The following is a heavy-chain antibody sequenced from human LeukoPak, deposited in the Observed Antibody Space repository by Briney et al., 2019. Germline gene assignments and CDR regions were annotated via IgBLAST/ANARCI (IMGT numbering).Heavy chain of an antibody. J-gene: IGHJ4*02. Sequence: PGGSLRLSCAASGFTFDDYAMHWVRQAPGRGLEWVSGISWNSGSIGYADSVKGRFTISRDNAKNSLYLQMNSLRAEDMALYYCAKSICSSTSCYLGYWGQGTLVTVSS. D-gene: IGHD2-2*01. CDR3: AKSICSSTSCYLGY. CDR2: ISWNSGSI. CDR1: GFTFDDYA. V-gene: IGHV3-9*03.